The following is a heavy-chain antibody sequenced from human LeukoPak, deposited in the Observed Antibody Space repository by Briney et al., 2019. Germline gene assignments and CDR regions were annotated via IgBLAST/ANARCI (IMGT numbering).Heavy chain of an antibody. CDR3: ARDAGITIFGVVTSDDY. J-gene: IGHJ4*02. CDR1: GYTFTSYY. D-gene: IGHD3-3*01. CDR2: INPSGGST. Sequence: ASVKVSCKASGYTFTSYYMHWVRQAPGQGLEWMGIINPSGGSTSYAQKFQGRVTMTRDTSTSTVYMELSSLRSEDTAVYYCARDAGITIFGVVTSDDYWGQGTLVTVSS. V-gene: IGHV1-46*01.